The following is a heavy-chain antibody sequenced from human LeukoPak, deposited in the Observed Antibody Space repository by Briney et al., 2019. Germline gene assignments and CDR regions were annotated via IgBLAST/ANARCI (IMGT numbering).Heavy chain of an antibody. J-gene: IGHJ6*03. CDR1: GGSINSYY. CDR3: ASSLSDGESYYYMDV. D-gene: IGHD4-17*01. V-gene: IGHV4-59*01. Sequence: KPSETLSLTCTVSGGSINSYYWSWIRQPPGKGLQWIGCIHYSGSTNYNPSLRSRVTISVDTSKNQFSLKLSSVTAADTAVYYCASSLSDGESYYYMDVWGKGTTVTISS. CDR2: IHYSGST.